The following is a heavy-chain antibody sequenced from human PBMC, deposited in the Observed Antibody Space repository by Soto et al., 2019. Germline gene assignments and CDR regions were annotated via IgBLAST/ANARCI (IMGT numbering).Heavy chain of an antibody. V-gene: IGHV4-39*01. CDR3: ARSRRVWFGEGDYYGMDV. J-gene: IGHJ6*01. CDR1: GGSISSSSYY. D-gene: IGHD3-10*01. CDR2: IYYSGST. Sequence: SETLSLTCTVSGGSISSSSYYWGWIRQPPGKGLEWIGSIYYSGSTYYNPSLKSRVTISVDTSKNQFSLKLSSVTAADTAVYYCARSRRVWFGEGDYYGMDVWGQGTTVTVSS.